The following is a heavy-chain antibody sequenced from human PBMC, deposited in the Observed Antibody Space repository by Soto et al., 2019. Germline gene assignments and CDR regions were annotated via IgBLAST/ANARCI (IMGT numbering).Heavy chain of an antibody. CDR1: GGSVSSHY. CDR3: AQKGSVYHSGGFYLYHASHI. J-gene: IGHJ3*02. CDR2: LYSTGST. D-gene: IGHD6-19*01. V-gene: IGHV4-4*07. Sequence: SETLSLTCTVSGGSVSSHYWSWIRQAAGKGLEWIGRLYSTGSTNYNPSLRSRVTMSVGTSRNQFSLTLTSVTAADTAIYYCAQKGSVYHSGGFYLYHASHICVDGT.